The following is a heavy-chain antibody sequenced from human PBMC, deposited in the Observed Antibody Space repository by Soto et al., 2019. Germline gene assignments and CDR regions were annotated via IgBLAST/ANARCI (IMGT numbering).Heavy chain of an antibody. V-gene: IGHV1-69*12. Sequence: QVQLVQSGAEVKKPESSVKVSCKAPGGTFSTYAISWVRQAPGQGLEWMGGIIRMFGTANYAQRFQDRVTITADESTNTVYMELISLRSEDTAVYFCASGIQLWLRRINNGYSGWGQGTLVTVSS. CDR2: IIRMFGTA. D-gene: IGHD5-18*01. J-gene: IGHJ4*02. CDR3: ASGIQLWLRRINNGYSG. CDR1: GGTFSTYA.